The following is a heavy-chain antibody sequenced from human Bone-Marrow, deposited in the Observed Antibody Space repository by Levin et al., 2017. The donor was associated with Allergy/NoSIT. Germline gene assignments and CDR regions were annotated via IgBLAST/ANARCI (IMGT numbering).Heavy chain of an antibody. J-gene: IGHJ4*02. CDR2: ISYDGSNK. V-gene: IGHV3-30*01. CDR3: ARTDCSGGDCDRAPFWY. CDR1: GFMFRTYN. D-gene: IGHD2-15*01. Sequence: GGSLRLSCEASGFMFRTYNMYWVRQAPGKGLEWVTVISYDGSNKYYADSVKGRFTISRDNSKNTLYLQMNSLTADDTAVYYCARTDCSGGDCDRAPFWYWGQGTLVTVSS.